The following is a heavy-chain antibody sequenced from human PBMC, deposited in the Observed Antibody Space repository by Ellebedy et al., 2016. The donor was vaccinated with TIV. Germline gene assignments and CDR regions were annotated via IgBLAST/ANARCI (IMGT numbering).Heavy chain of an antibody. D-gene: IGHD6-19*01. CDR2: ITSTSSYI. CDR3: ASPYSSGGADF. V-gene: IGHV3-21*01. Sequence: GESLKISCTASGFTFSTYSMHWVRQAPGKGLEWVSSITSTSSYIYYRDSVKGRFSISRDNAKNSLYLQMNSLRAEDTAVYYCASPYSSGGADFWGQGTLVTVSS. CDR1: GFTFSTYS. J-gene: IGHJ4*02.